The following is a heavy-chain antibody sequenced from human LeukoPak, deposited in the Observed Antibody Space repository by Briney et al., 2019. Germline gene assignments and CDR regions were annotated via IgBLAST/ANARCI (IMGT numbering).Heavy chain of an antibody. CDR3: ARVWCSSTSCFAGAFDI. CDR2: ISYDGSNK. J-gene: IGHJ3*02. Sequence: GGSLRLSCAAPGFTFSSYAMHWVRQAPGKGLEWVAVISYDGSNKYYADSVKGRFTISRDNSKNTLYLQMNSLRAEDTAVYYCARVWCSSTSCFAGAFDIWGQGTMVTVSS. D-gene: IGHD2-2*01. V-gene: IGHV3-30-3*01. CDR1: GFTFSSYA.